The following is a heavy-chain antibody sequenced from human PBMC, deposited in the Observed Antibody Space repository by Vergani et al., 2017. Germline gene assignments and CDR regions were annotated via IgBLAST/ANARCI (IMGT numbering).Heavy chain of an antibody. CDR1: GFTFSSYA. CDR2: ISGSGGSI. V-gene: IGHV3-23*01. D-gene: IGHD4-17*01. J-gene: IGHJ6*03. Sequence: EVQLLESGGGLVQPGGSLRLSCAASGFTFSSYAMSWVRQAPGKGLEWVSAISGSGGSIYYADSVKGRFTISRDNSKNTLYLQMNSLRAEDTAVYYCAITVTTRSYYMDVWGKGTTVTVSS. CDR3: AITVTTRSYYMDV.